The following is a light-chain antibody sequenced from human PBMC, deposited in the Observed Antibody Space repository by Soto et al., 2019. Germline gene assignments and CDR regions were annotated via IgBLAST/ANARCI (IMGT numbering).Light chain of an antibody. J-gene: IGKJ1*01. Sequence: DIQVPQAPSSLSASVGDRVTITCRASQTISSWLAWYQQKPGKAPKLLIYKASTLKSGVPSRFSGSGSGTEFTLTISILQPDDFATYYCQHYNSYSEAFGQGTKVDIK. CDR1: QTISSW. V-gene: IGKV1-5*03. CDR2: KAS. CDR3: QHYNSYSEA.